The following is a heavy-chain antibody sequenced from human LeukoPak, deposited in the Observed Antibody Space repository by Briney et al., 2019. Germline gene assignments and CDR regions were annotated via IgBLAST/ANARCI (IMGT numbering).Heavy chain of an antibody. Sequence: GSLRLSCATSGFTLSNFAMNWVRQAPRKGLEWVSAISGSGGSTYYADSVKGRFTISRDNSKNTLYLQMNSLRAEDTAVYYCAKTGYSSGWKWGQGTLVTVSS. D-gene: IGHD6-19*01. CDR1: GFTLSNFA. V-gene: IGHV3-23*01. CDR2: ISGSGGST. CDR3: AKTGYSSGWK. J-gene: IGHJ4*02.